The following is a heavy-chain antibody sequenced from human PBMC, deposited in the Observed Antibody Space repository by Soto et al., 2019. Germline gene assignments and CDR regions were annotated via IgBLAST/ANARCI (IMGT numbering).Heavy chain of an antibody. CDR3: AARYCSGGSCYSPFEYYYYYMDV. J-gene: IGHJ6*03. CDR1: GFTFSSYA. Sequence: GGSLRLSCAASGFTFSSYAMNWVRQAPGKGLEWVSAISGSGGSTYYTDSGKGRFTISIDNSKNTLYLQMNSLRAEDTAVYYCAARYCSGGSCYSPFEYYYYYMDVWGKGTTVTVSS. CDR2: ISGSGGST. V-gene: IGHV3-23*01. D-gene: IGHD2-15*01.